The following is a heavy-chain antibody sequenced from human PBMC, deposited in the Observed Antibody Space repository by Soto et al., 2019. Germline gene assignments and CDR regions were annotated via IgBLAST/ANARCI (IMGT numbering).Heavy chain of an antibody. D-gene: IGHD2-2*01. CDR1: GYTFTSYS. J-gene: IGHJ4*02. Sequence: QVQLVQSGTEVKESGASVKVSCEASGYTFTSYSIHWVRQAPGPGLEWMGIISPSDDRTNYAQKFQGRVTLTRDTPTTTVYMELSSLTFDDTAVYYCAIGFCGSSCYYFEKWGQGTLIVVSS. V-gene: IGHV1-46*01. CDR2: ISPSDDRT. CDR3: AIGFCGSSCYYFEK.